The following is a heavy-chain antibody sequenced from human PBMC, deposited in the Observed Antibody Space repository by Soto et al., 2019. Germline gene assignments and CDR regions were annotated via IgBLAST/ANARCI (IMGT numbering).Heavy chain of an antibody. CDR2: INGGSTYT. CDR3: AMGTHYLENSGREE. V-gene: IGHV3-11*06. J-gene: IGHJ4*02. CDR1: GFSFSDLF. Sequence: QLHLVESGGALVKPGGSLRLSCAASGFSFSDLFMSWIRQAPGKGPEWVAYINGGSTYTQYADSVRGRFTISRDNAKNSLFLQMDSRRAEDTAVYYCAMGTHYLENSGREEGGRGTLVTVSS. D-gene: IGHD5-12*01.